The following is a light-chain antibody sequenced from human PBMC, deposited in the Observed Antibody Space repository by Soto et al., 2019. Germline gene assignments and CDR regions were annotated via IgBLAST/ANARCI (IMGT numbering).Light chain of an antibody. CDR1: QAIKKC. Sequence: DIRMTQSPSSLSASVGDRVTVTCRASQAIKKCLAWYQQKPGKVPKLLIYAASTLQSGVPSRFSGSGSGTDFTLTINNLQPEDVATYYCQRYDIASWAFGQGTKVEIK. J-gene: IGKJ1*01. V-gene: IGKV1-27*01. CDR2: AAS. CDR3: QRYDIASWA.